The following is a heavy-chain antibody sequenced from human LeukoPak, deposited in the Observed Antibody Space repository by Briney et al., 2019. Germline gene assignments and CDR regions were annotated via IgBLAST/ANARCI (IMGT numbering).Heavy chain of an antibody. D-gene: IGHD3-22*01. J-gene: IGHJ3*02. CDR2: INPSGGST. V-gene: IGHV1-46*01. Sequence: ASVKVSCKASGYTFTSYYMHSVRQAPGQGLEWMGIINPSGGSTNYAQKFQGRVTMTRDTSTRTVYMELSSLRSEDTAVYYCARVSYDTSGSQGFDIWGQGTMVTVSS. CDR1: GYTFTSYY. CDR3: ARVSYDTSGSQGFDI.